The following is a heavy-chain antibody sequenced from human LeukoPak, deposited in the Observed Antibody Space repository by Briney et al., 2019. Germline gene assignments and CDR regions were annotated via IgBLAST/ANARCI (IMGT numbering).Heavy chain of an antibody. V-gene: IGHV3-23*01. J-gene: IGHJ4*02. CDR1: GFTFSSYG. CDR3: ARDPRRYGDYGFDY. Sequence: PGGSLRLSCAASGFTFSSYGMSWVRQAPGKGLEWVSAISGSGGSTYYADSVKGRFTISRDNSKNTLYLQMNSLRAEDTAVYYCARDPRRYGDYGFDYWGQGTLVTVSS. D-gene: IGHD4-17*01. CDR2: ISGSGGST.